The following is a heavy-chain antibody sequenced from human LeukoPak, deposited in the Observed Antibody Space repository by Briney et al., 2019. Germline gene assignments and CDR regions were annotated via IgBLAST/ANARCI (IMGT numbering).Heavy chain of an antibody. CDR2: IYYSGST. CDR1: GGSISSSSYY. Sequence: SETLSLTCTVSGGSISSSSYYWGWIRQPPGKGLEWIGSIYYSGSTYYNPSLKSRVTISVDTSKNQFSLKLSSVTAADTVVYYCARDAVHRYYDILTGYYQGGWFDPWGQGTLVTVSS. J-gene: IGHJ5*02. D-gene: IGHD3-9*01. CDR3: ARDAVHRYYDILTGYYQGGWFDP. V-gene: IGHV4-39*07.